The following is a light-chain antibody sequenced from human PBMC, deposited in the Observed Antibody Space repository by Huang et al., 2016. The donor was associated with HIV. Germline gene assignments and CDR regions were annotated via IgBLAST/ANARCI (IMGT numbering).Light chain of an antibody. CDR3: HQYNRWPPYT. J-gene: IGKJ2*01. V-gene: IGKV3-15*01. CDR2: GAS. Sequence: VMTQSPATLSVSPGERATLSCRASESILRNLAWYQQRPGQPPRLLIYGASVRLPGIPDRFRGSGSGTEFSLTISSLQSEDFAVYYCHQYNRWPPYTYGQGTKLEIK. CDR1: ESILRN.